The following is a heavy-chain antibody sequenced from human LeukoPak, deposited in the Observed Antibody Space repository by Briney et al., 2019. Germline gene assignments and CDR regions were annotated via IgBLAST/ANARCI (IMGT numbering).Heavy chain of an antibody. CDR2: LSYDGSNE. V-gene: IGHV3-30*03. CDR1: GFPFSSYG. D-gene: IGHD3-3*01. J-gene: IGHJ4*02. Sequence: PGRSLRLSCAASGFPFSSYGMHWVRQAPGKGLEWVAVLSYDGSNEYYADSVKGRFTISRDNAKNTLYLQMNSLRAEDTAVYYCAREVLGDFDYWGQGTLVTVSS. CDR3: AREVLGDFDY.